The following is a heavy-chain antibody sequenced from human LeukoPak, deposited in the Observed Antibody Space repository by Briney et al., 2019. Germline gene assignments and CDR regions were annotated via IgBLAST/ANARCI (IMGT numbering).Heavy chain of an antibody. J-gene: IGHJ4*02. CDR2: ISWNSGSI. CDR3: AKDFYGYSYGYGRTGAFDY. Sequence: QPGRSLRLSCAASGFTFDDYAMHWVRQAPGKGLEWVSGISWNSGSIGYADSVKGRFTISRDNAKNSLYLQMNSLRAEDTALYYCAKDFYGYSYGYGRTGAFDYWGQGTLVTVSS. D-gene: IGHD5-18*01. CDR1: GFTFDDYA. V-gene: IGHV3-9*01.